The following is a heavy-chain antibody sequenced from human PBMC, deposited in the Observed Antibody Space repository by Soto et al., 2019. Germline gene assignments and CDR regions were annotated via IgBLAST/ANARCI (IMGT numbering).Heavy chain of an antibody. CDR1: GFTFSSYS. V-gene: IGHV3-48*02. CDR3: ARDPPSGDV. J-gene: IGHJ6*02. Sequence: GESLKISCAASGFTFSSYSMNWVRQGPGKGLEWVSYISSSSSTIYYADSVKGRFTISRDNAKNSLYLQMNSLRDEDMGVYYCARDPPSGDVWGQGTTVTVSS. D-gene: IGHD3-10*01. CDR2: ISSSSSTI.